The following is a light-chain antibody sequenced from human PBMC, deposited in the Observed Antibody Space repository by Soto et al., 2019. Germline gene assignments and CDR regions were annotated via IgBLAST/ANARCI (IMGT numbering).Light chain of an antibody. CDR1: SSDVGAYNY. CDR3: SSYTSSNTLEV. V-gene: IGLV2-14*01. Sequence: QSVLTQPASVSGSPGQSITISCTGTSSDVGAYNYVSWYQQHPGKAPKLMIYEVSNRPSGVSIRFSGSKSGNTASLTISGLQAEDEADYYCSSYTSSNTLEVFGVGTKVTVL. CDR2: EVS. J-gene: IGLJ1*01.